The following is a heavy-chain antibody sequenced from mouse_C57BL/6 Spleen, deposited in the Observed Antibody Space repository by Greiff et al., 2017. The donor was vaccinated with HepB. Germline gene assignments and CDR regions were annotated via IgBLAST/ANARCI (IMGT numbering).Heavy chain of an antibody. CDR1: GFTFSDFY. V-gene: IGHV7-1*01. CDR3: ARDAGYYLGFAY. Sequence: EVMLVESGGGLVQSGRSLRLSCATSGFTFSDFYMEWVRQAPGKGLEWIAASRNKANDYTTEYSASVKGRFIVSRDTSQSILYLQMNALRAEDTAIYYCARDAGYYLGFAYWGQGTLVTVSA. J-gene: IGHJ3*01. D-gene: IGHD2-3*01. CDR2: SRNKANDYTT.